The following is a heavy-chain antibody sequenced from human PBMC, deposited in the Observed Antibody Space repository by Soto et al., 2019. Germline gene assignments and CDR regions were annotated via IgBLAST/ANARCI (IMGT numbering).Heavy chain of an antibody. Sequence: SVKVSCKASGGTFSSYAISWVRQAPGQGLEWMGRIIPIFGTANYAQKFQGRVTITADKSTSTAYMELSSLRSEDTAVYYCARGGVAGTSYYYYYGMDVWGQGTTVTVSS. CDR1: GGTFSSYA. D-gene: IGHD6-19*01. CDR3: ARGGVAGTSYYYYYGMDV. V-gene: IGHV1-69*06. J-gene: IGHJ6*02. CDR2: IIPIFGTA.